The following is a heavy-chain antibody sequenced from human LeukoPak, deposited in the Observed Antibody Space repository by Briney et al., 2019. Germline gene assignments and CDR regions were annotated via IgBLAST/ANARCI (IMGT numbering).Heavy chain of an antibody. V-gene: IGHV4-39*07. D-gene: IGHD6-13*01. CDR2: IYYSGST. CDR3: ARSRPLQQLADAFDI. Sequence: SETLSLTCTVSGGSISSSSYYRGWIRQPPGKGLEWIGSIYYSGSTYYNPSLKSRVTISVDTSKNQFSLKLSSVTAADTAVYYCARSRPLQQLADAFDIWGQGTMVTVSS. CDR1: GGSISSSSYY. J-gene: IGHJ3*02.